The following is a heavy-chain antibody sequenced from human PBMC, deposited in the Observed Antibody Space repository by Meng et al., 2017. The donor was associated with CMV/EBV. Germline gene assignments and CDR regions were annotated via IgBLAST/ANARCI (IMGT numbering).Heavy chain of an antibody. V-gene: IGHV4-59*01. D-gene: IGHD3-3*01. Sequence: SETLSLTCTVSGGSISSYYWSWIRQPPGKGLEWIGYIYYSGSTNYNPSLKSRVTISVDTSKNQFSLKLSSVTAADTAVYYCARSPVLPGYEFDPWGQGTQVTVSS. CDR1: GGSISSYY. CDR3: ARSPVLPGYEFDP. CDR2: IYYSGST. J-gene: IGHJ5*02.